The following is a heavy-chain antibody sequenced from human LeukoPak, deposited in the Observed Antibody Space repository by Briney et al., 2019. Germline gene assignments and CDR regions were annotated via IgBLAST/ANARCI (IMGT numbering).Heavy chain of an antibody. Sequence: PSQTLSLTCAVSGGSISSGGYSWSWIRQPPWKGLEWIGYIYHSGSTYYNPSLKSRVTISVDRSKNQFSLKLSSVTAADTAVYYCAREGSSWYPPPYYYYYYMDVWGKGTTVTVSS. CDR2: IYHSGST. D-gene: IGHD6-13*01. J-gene: IGHJ6*03. V-gene: IGHV4-30-2*01. CDR3: AREGSSWYPPPYYYYYYMDV. CDR1: GGSISSGGYS.